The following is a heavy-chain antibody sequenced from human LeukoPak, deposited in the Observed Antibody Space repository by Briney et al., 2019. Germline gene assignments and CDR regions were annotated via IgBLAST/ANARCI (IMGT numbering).Heavy chain of an antibody. Sequence: SETLSLTCAVSGYSFSSGYYWGWIRPPPGKGLEWIGSIYHSGSTYYNPSLKSRVTISVDTSKNQFSLKVSSVTAADTAVYYCARDSQSVVAADYWGQGTLVTVSS. D-gene: IGHD2-15*01. V-gene: IGHV4-38-2*02. CDR2: IYHSGST. CDR1: GYSFSSGYY. J-gene: IGHJ4*02. CDR3: ARDSQSVVAADY.